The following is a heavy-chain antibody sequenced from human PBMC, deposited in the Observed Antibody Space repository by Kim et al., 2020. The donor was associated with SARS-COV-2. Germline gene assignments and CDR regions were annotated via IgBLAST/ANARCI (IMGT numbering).Heavy chain of an antibody. CDR1: GGSISSSNW. D-gene: IGHD6-13*01. CDR3: ARDLVAAAGTYYYYYYGMDV. J-gene: IGHJ6*02. CDR2: IYHSGST. V-gene: IGHV4-4*02. Sequence: SETLSLTCAVSGGSISSSNWWSWVRQPPGKGLEWIGEIYHSGSTNYNPSLKSRVTISVDKSKNQFSLKLSFVTAADTAVYYCARDLVAAAGTYYYYYYGMDVWGQGTTVTVSS.